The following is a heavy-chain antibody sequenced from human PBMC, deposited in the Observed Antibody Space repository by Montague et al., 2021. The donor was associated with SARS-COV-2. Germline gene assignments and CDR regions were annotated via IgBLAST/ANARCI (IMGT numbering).Heavy chain of an antibody. D-gene: IGHD2-2*01. CDR2: IYWDDDK. J-gene: IGHJ5*02. V-gene: IGHV2-5*02. Sequence: PALVKPTQTLTLTCTFSGFSFSTSGEGVGWIRQPPGKALEWLALIYWDDDKRYSPPLKSRLTITEDTSKNQVVLTMTNMDPVDTATYYCAHRRGLPDAPSWFDPWGQGTLVTVSS. CDR1: GFSFSTSGEG. CDR3: AHRRGLPDAPSWFDP.